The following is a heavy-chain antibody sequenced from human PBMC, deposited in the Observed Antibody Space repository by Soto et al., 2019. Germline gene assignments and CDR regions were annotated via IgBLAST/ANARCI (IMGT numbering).Heavy chain of an antibody. J-gene: IGHJ4*02. Sequence: GGSLRLSCAASGFTFSSYSMNWVRQAPGKGLEWVSSISSSSSYIYYADSVKGRFTISRDNAKNSLYLQMNSLRAEDTAVYYCARGVGYCTNGVCYTFDYWGQGTLVTVSS. V-gene: IGHV3-21*01. CDR2: ISSSSSYI. CDR3: ARGVGYCTNGVCYTFDY. CDR1: GFTFSSYS. D-gene: IGHD2-8*01.